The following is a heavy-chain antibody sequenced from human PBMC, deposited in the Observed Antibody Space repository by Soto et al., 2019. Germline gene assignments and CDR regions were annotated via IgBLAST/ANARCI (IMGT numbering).Heavy chain of an antibody. CDR1: GFTFSSYW. D-gene: IGHD3-3*01. CDR2: IKQDGSEK. CDR3: ARGPDHYDFWSGPLMWFDP. Sequence: GGSLRLSCAASGFTFSSYWMSWVRQAPGKGLEWVANIKQDGSEKYYVDSVKGRFTISRDNAKNSLYLQMNSLRAEDTAVYYCARGPDHYDFWSGPLMWFDPWGQGTLVTVSS. V-gene: IGHV3-7*01. J-gene: IGHJ5*02.